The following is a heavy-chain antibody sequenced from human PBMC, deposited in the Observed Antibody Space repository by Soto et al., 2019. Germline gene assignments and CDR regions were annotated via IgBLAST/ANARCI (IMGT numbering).Heavy chain of an antibody. V-gene: IGHV1-3*01. Sequence: ASVKVSCKASGYTLTSYAMHWVRQAPGQRLEWMGWINAGNGKTKYSQKYQGRVTITRDTSASPAYMELSSLRSEDTAGYYCPEDTAPSDVGAQGTAVTVPS. D-gene: IGHD4-17*01. CDR2: INAGNGKT. J-gene: IGHJ6*02. CDR1: GYTLTSYA. CDR3: PEDTAPSDV.